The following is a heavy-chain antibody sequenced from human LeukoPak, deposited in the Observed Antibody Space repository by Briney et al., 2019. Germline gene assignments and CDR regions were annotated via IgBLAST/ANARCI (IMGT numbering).Heavy chain of an antibody. V-gene: IGHV3-23*01. D-gene: IGHD3-9*01. Sequence: PGGSLRLSCAASGFTFSSYAMSWVRQAPGKGLEWVSTISGSGGSTYYADSVKGRFTISRDNSKNTLYLQMNSLRAVDTAVYYCAKESSYYDILTGYYSRSFDYWGQGTLVTVSS. CDR1: GFTFSSYA. CDR2: ISGSGGST. J-gene: IGHJ4*02. CDR3: AKESSYYDILTGYYSRSFDY.